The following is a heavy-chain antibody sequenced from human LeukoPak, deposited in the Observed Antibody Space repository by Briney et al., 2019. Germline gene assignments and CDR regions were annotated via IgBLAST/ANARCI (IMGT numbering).Heavy chain of an antibody. V-gene: IGHV1-69*05. CDR3: ARDSGSYLAFDI. D-gene: IGHD1-26*01. CDR2: IIPIFGTA. J-gene: IGHJ3*02. CDR1: GGTFSSYA. Sequence: GASVKVSCKASGGTFSSYAISWVRQAPGQGLEWMGGIIPIFGTANYAQKFQGRVTITTDESTSTAYMELSSLRSEDTAVYYCARDSGSYLAFDIWGQGTMVTVSS.